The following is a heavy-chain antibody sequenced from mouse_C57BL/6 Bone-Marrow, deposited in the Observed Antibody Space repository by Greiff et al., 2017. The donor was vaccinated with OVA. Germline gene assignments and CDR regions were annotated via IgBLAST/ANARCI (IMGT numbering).Heavy chain of an antibody. J-gene: IGHJ4*01. CDR1: GYTFTDYY. CDR2: INPYNGGT. V-gene: IGHV1-19*01. D-gene: IGHD2-5*01. CDR3: ARGAYYSNLYYAMDY. Sequence: EVQLQQSGPVLVKPGASVKMSCKASGYTFTDYYMNWVKQSHGKSLEWIGVINPYNGGTSYNQKFKGKATLTVDKSSSTAYMELNSLTSEDSAVYYCARGAYYSNLYYAMDYWGQGTSVTVSS.